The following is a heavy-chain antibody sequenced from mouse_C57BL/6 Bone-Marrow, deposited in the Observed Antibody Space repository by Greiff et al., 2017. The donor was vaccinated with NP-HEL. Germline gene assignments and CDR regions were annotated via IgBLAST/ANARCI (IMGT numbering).Heavy chain of an antibody. CDR1: GYTFTSYT. Sequence: QVQLQQSGAELARPGASVKMSCKASGYTFTSYTMHWVKQRPGQGLEWIGYINPSSGYTKYNQKFKDKATLTADKSSSTAYMQLSSLTSEDSAVYYCARSHSSGYRLAYWGQGTLVTVSA. V-gene: IGHV1-4*01. CDR2: INPSSGYT. J-gene: IGHJ3*01. CDR3: ARSHSSGYRLAY. D-gene: IGHD3-2*02.